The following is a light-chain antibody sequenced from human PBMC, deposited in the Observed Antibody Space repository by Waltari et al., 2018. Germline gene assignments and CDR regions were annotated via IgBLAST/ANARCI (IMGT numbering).Light chain of an antibody. CDR1: SSDVGFYNY. CDR3: NSYAGSSSWV. CDR2: DVF. V-gene: IGLV2-14*03. Sequence: QSALTPPASVSGSPGQSITISCTGTSSDVGFYNYVSWYQQYPGKAPKLIIYDVFQRPSGVSNRFSGSKSGNTASLTISGLQTEDEGDYYCNSYAGSSSWVFGGGTKLTVL. J-gene: IGLJ3*02.